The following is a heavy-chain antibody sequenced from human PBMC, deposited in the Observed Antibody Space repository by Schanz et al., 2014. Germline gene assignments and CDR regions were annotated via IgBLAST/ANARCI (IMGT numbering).Heavy chain of an antibody. D-gene: IGHD6-13*01. Sequence: QVQLVQSGAELRIPGASVRVSCKASGYSFSSHGISWVRQAPGQGLEWMGWISAYNGNTNYAQKLQGRVTMTTDTSTSTAYMELRSLRSDDTAVYYCARDNLVSSSWYNYYGMDVWGQGTTVTVSS. CDR2: ISAYNGNT. J-gene: IGHJ6*02. CDR3: ARDNLVSSSWYNYYGMDV. CDR1: GYSFSSHG. V-gene: IGHV1-18*04.